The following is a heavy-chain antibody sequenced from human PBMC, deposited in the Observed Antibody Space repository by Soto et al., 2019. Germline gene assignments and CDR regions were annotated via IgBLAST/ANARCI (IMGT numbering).Heavy chain of an antibody. CDR1: GFTFSSYV. Sequence: PGGSLRLSCAASGFTFSSYVMHWVRQAPGKGLEWVAVISYDGSKIRFRDSVKDRFTISRDNSKNTLYLQMNSLRVDDTAVYYCVVEDLGMEVWGQGTPVTVSS. CDR3: VVEDLGMEV. CDR2: ISYDGSKI. D-gene: IGHD2-15*01. V-gene: IGHV3-30*03. J-gene: IGHJ6*02.